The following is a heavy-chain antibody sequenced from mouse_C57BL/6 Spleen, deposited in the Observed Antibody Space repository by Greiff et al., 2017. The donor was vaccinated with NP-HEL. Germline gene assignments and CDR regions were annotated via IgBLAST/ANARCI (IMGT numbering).Heavy chain of an antibody. CDR2: IYPGDGDT. D-gene: IGHD2-4*01. CDR3: AREGDYLYAMDY. Sequence: QVQLQQSGPELVKPGASVKISCKASGYAFSSSWMNWVKQRPGKGLEWIGRIYPGDGDTNYNGKFKGKATLTADKSSSTAYMQLSSLTSEDSAVYFCAREGDYLYAMDYWGQGTSVTVSS. J-gene: IGHJ4*01. CDR1: GYAFSSSW. V-gene: IGHV1-82*01.